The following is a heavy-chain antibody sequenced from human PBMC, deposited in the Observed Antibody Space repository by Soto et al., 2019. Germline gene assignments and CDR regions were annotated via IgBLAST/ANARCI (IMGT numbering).Heavy chain of an antibody. Sequence: QVQLQESGPGLVKPSETLSLTCTVSGGSISSYYWSWIRQPPGKGLEWIGYIYYSGSTNYNPSLKSRVTISVDTSKNQCSLKLSYVTAADTAVYYCARIGSGGIFTFDYWGQGTLVTVSS. V-gene: IGHV4-59*01. J-gene: IGHJ4*02. CDR2: IYYSGST. CDR3: ARIGSGGIFTFDY. D-gene: IGHD1-26*01. CDR1: GGSISSYY.